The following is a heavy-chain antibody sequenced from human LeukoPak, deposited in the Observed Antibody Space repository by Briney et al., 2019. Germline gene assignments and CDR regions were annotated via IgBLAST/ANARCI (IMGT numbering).Heavy chain of an antibody. Sequence: GGSLKLSCAASGFTFSGSAMHWVRQASGKGPEWVGRIRSKANSYATAYAASVKGRFTISRDDSKNTAYLQMNSLKTEDTAVYYCTRSTIFGVVSGYYFDYWGQGTLVTVSS. J-gene: IGHJ4*02. CDR3: TRSTIFGVVSGYYFDY. CDR1: GFTFSGSA. V-gene: IGHV3-73*01. D-gene: IGHD3-3*01. CDR2: IRSKANSYAT.